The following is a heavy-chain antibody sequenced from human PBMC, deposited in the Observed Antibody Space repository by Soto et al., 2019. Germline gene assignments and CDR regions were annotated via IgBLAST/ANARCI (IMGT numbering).Heavy chain of an antibody. J-gene: IGHJ4*01. CDR1: RYTFISYD. V-gene: IGHV1-8*01. CDR2: MNPKSANT. D-gene: IGHD4-4*01. Sequence: GASVKVSCKASRYTFISYDINWVRQATGQGLEWMGWMNPKSANTGYAQNFQGRVTMTRNTSISTAYMELSSLRSEDTAVYYCARSPSWATTVTPYYFDHWG. CDR3: ARSPSWATTVTPYYFDH.